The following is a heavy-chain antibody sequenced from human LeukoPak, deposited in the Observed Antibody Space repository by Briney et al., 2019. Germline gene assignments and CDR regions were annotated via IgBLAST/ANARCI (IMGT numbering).Heavy chain of an antibody. V-gene: IGHV3-15*01. CDR1: GFTFGDYA. CDR3: SEGLAY. CDR2: IRSTAHGGTI. J-gene: IGHJ4*02. Sequence: GGSLRLSCTASGFTFGDYAMSWVRQAPGKGLEWVGRIRSTAHGGTIEYAAPVKGRFTISRDDSKDTLYLQMNSLKTEDTAVYFCSEGLAYWGQGTLVTVSS.